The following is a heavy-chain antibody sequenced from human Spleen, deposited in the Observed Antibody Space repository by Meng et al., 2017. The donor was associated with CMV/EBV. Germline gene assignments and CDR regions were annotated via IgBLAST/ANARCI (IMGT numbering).Heavy chain of an antibody. CDR2: IKQDGSEK. J-gene: IGHJ6*02. V-gene: IGHV3-7*01. CDR3: ARDVGHYYDSSGYYFGSSAYGMDV. CDR1: GFIFENYW. D-gene: IGHD3-22*01. Sequence: GESLKISCTGSGFIFENYWMSWVRQAPGKGLEWVANIKQDGSEKYYADSVKGRFAISRYNVKKSVYLQMNSLKAEDTAVYYCARDVGHYYDSSGYYFGSSAYGMDVWGQGTTVTVSS.